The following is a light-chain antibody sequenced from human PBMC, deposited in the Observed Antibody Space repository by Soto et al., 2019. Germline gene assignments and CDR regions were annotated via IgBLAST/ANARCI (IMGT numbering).Light chain of an antibody. CDR2: GAS. J-gene: IGKJ1*01. CDR3: QQYNNWQWT. Sequence: EIVMKQSPATLSVSPGERATLSCRASESVSSNLAWYQQKPGQAPRLLIYGASTRATGIPARFSGSGSGTAFTLTISSLQSEDFAVYYCQQYNNWQWTFGQGTKVEIK. CDR1: ESVSSN. V-gene: IGKV3-15*01.